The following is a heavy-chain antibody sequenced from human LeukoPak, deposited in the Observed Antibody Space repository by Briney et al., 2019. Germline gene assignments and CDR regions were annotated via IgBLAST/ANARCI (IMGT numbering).Heavy chain of an antibody. CDR1: GYTFTSYG. V-gene: IGHV1-69*13. CDR2: IIPIFGTA. CDR3: ARDIVVVVAVGYYYYGMDV. J-gene: IGHJ6*02. D-gene: IGHD2-15*01. Sequence: GASVKVSCKASGYTFTSYGISWVRQAPGQGLEWMGGIIPIFGTANYAQKFQGRVTITADESTSTAYMELSSLRSEDTAVYYCARDIVVVVAVGYYYYGMDVWGQGTTVTVSS.